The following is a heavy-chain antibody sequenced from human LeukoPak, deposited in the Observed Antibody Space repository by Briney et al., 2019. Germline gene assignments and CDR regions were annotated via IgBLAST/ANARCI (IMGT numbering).Heavy chain of an antibody. V-gene: IGHV3-7*01. Sequence: GRSLRLSCAASGFTFSSYAMHWVRQAPGKGLEWVANIKQDGSEKYYVDSVKGRFTISRDNAKNSLYLQMNSLRAEDTAVYYCARCTYYDFWSGSGSYYFDYWGQGTLVTVSS. J-gene: IGHJ4*02. CDR2: IKQDGSEK. D-gene: IGHD3-3*01. CDR1: GFTFSSYA. CDR3: ARCTYYDFWSGSGSYYFDY.